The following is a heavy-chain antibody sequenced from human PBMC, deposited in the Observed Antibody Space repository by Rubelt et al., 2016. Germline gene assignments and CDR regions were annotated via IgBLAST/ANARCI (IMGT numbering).Heavy chain of an antibody. Sequence: EVQLLESGGGLVQPGGSLRLSCAASGFTFSSYAMSWVRQAPGKGLEWVSVIYRDGSTYYTDSVKGRLTISRDNSKNTLYLQMNSLRAEDTAVYYCAKGSGSWPPLGFDYWGQGTLVTVSS. CDR3: AKGSGSWPPLGFDY. D-gene: IGHD3-10*01. V-gene: IGHV3-23*03. CDR1: GFTFSSYA. J-gene: IGHJ4*02. CDR2: IYRDGST.